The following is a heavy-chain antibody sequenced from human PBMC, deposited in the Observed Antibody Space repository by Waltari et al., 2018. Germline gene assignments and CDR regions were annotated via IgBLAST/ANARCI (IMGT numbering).Heavy chain of an antibody. CDR2: IYTSGSP. Sequence: QVQLQESGPGLVKPSETLSLTCTVSGGSISSYYWSWIRQPAGTGLEWIGRIYTSGSPNYNPSLKSRVTMSVDTSKNQFSLKLSSVTAADTAVYYCARDAEVITIFGVVNEGAFDYWGQGTLVTVSS. V-gene: IGHV4-4*07. CDR3: ARDAEVITIFGVVNEGAFDY. J-gene: IGHJ4*02. CDR1: GGSISSYY. D-gene: IGHD3-3*01.